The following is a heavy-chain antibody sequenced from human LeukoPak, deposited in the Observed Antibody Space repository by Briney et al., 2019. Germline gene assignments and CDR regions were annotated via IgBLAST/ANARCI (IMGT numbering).Heavy chain of an antibody. V-gene: IGHV3-33*01. CDR3: AREYGGYFDI. J-gene: IGHJ4*02. CDR2: ISINGSNK. D-gene: IGHD4/OR15-4a*01. CDR1: PFRLRTYA. Sequence: PGRRLRLSCAAAPFRLRTYAMHWVRQAPRKGQGWLSIISINGSNKYYADSVKGRFTVSRDNSKGTLYLEMNSLRAEDTAVYDCAREYGGYFDIWGQGNLVTVSS.